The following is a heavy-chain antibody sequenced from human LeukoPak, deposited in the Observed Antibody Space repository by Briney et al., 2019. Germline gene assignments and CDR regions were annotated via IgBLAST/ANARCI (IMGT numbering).Heavy chain of an antibody. CDR2: ISYDGSNK. V-gene: IGHV3-30*03. J-gene: IGHJ4*02. Sequence: GRSLRLSCAASGFTFSSYGMHTVRQAPGKGLEWVAVISYDGSNKYYADSVKGRFTISRDNSKNTLYLQMNSLRAEDTAVYYCASKWYCGGDCYYQIDYWGQGTLVTVSS. D-gene: IGHD2-21*02. CDR1: GFTFSSYG. CDR3: ASKWYCGGDCYYQIDY.